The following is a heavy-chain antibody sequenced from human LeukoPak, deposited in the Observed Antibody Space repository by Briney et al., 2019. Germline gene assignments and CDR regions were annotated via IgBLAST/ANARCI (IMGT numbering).Heavy chain of an antibody. D-gene: IGHD2-2*01. CDR1: RFTFSNYV. J-gene: IGHJ3*02. CDR3: ARGDQLLFDAFDI. Sequence: GGSLRLSCAASRFTFSNYVMHWVRQAPGKGLEWVAVISYDGSDKYYADSVKGRFTISRDNSKNTLYLQMGSLRGEDTAVYYCARGDQLLFDAFDIWGQGTMVAVSS. V-gene: IGHV3-30*03. CDR2: ISYDGSDK.